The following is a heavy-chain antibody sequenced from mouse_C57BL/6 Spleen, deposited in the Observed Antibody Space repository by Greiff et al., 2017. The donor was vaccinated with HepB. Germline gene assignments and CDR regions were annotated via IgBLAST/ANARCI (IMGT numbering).Heavy chain of an antibody. V-gene: IGHV2-2*01. CDR1: GFSFTSYG. CDR3: ARITTGSYWYFDV. D-gene: IGHD1-1*01. CDR2: IWSGGST. J-gene: IGHJ1*03. Sequence: VQVVESGPGLVQPSQSLSITCTVSGFSFTSYGVHWVRQSPGKGLEWLGVIWSGGSTDYNAAFISRLSISKDNSKSQVFFKMNSLQADDTAIYYCARITTGSYWYFDVWGTGTTVTVSS.